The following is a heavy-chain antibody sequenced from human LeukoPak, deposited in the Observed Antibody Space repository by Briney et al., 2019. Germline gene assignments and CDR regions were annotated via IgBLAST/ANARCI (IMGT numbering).Heavy chain of an antibody. CDR3: ARAPPYYDFWSGSPTTNFDY. CDR1: GYTFTSYG. Sequence: ASVKVSCKASGYTFTSYGISWVRQAPGQGLEWMGWISAYNGNTNYAQKLQGRVTMTADTSTSTAYMELRSLRSDDTAVYYCARAPPYYDFWSGSPTTNFDYWGQGTLVTVSS. CDR2: ISAYNGNT. D-gene: IGHD3-3*01. V-gene: IGHV1-18*01. J-gene: IGHJ4*02.